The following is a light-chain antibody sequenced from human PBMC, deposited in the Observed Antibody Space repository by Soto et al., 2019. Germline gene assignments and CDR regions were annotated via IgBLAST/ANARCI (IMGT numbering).Light chain of an antibody. Sequence: DVQMTQSPSTLSASVGDRVTITCRASQSINNWLAWYQQRPGKAPKLLIYKASTLEPGVPSRFSGSGSGTEFTLTITGLQPDDFATYYCQQYSGYSRTFGQGTKVEIK. CDR1: QSINNW. CDR3: QQYSGYSRT. CDR2: KAS. J-gene: IGKJ1*01. V-gene: IGKV1-5*03.